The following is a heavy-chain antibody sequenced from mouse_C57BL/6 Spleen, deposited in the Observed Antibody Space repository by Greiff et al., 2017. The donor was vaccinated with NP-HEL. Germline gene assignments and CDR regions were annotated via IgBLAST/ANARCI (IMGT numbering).Heavy chain of an antibody. CDR1: GYAFSSSW. D-gene: IGHD4-1*01. Sequence: QVQLKESGPELVKPGASVKISCKASGYAFSSSWMNWVKQRPGKGLGWIGRIYPGDGDTNYNRKFKGKATLTADKSSSTAYMQLSSLTSEDSAVYFCARGKTGTTWFAYWGQGTLVTVSA. J-gene: IGHJ3*01. V-gene: IGHV1-82*01. CDR3: ARGKTGTTWFAY. CDR2: IYPGDGDT.